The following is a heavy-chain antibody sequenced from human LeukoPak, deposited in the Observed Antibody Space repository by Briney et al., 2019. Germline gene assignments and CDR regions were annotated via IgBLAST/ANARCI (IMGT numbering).Heavy chain of an antibody. V-gene: IGHV4-59*01. CDR1: GGSISTYY. Sequence: SETLSLTCTVSGGSISTYYWSWIRQPPGKGLEWIGYIYYSGSTNYNPSLKSRVTISVDTSKNRFSLRLSSVTAADTAVYYCARHSGTYYDFDYWGQGTLVTVSS. CDR3: ARHSGTYYDFDY. D-gene: IGHD1-26*01. CDR2: IYYSGST. J-gene: IGHJ4*02.